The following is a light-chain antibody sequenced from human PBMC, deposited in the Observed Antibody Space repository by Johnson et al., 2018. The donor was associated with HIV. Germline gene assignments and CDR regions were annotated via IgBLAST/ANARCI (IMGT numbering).Light chain of an antibody. CDR2: END. Sequence: QSVLTQPPSVSAAPGQKVTISCSGSTSNIGNNYVSWYQQLPGTAPRLLIYENDKRPSGIHARFSGSKSGTSATLGITGLQTGDEADYYCGTWDNSLSAVFGTGTKVTVL. CDR1: TSNIGNNY. J-gene: IGLJ1*01. V-gene: IGLV1-51*02. CDR3: GTWDNSLSAV.